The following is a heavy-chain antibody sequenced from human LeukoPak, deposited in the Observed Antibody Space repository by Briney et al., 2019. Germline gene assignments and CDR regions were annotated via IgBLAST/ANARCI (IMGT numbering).Heavy chain of an antibody. Sequence: ASVKVSCKASGYTFTSYGISWVRQAPGQGLEWMGWISAYNGNTNYAQKLQGRLTMTTDTSTSTAYMELRSLRSDDTAVYYCARVVIYYDSSGYYYVRPRYFDYWGQGTLVTVSS. CDR2: ISAYNGNT. J-gene: IGHJ4*02. D-gene: IGHD3-22*01. V-gene: IGHV1-18*01. CDR1: GYTFTSYG. CDR3: ARVVIYYDSSGYYYVRPRYFDY.